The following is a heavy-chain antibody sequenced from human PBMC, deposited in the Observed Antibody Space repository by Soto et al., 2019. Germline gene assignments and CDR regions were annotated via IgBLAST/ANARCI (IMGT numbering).Heavy chain of an antibody. CDR1: GFSVSSNY. J-gene: IGHJ3*02. Sequence: GGSLRLSCAASGFSVSSNYMSWVRQAPGKGLEWVSVLFVGGYTYYADSVKGRFTISRDNSKNTVYLQMDRLRDDDTAVYYCAREAEIGDYVRGFDIWGQGTMVTVSS. CDR3: AREAEIGDYVRGFDI. V-gene: IGHV3-53*01. CDR2: LFVGGYT. D-gene: IGHD4-17*01.